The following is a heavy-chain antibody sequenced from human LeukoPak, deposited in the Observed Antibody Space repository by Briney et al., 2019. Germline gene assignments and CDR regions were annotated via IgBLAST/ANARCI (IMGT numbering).Heavy chain of an antibody. J-gene: IGHJ4*02. D-gene: IGHD3-16*01. CDR1: GFIFSDRY. CDR3: ARDDYLSF. V-gene: IGHV3-53*01. CDR2: LYSGGST. Sequence: PGGSLRLSCAVSGFIFSDRYMSWVRQVPGKGLEWVSVLYSGGSTYYADSVKGRFSVSRDNAKNTMYLEMNNLRAEDTAVYYCARDDYLSFWGQGALVTVSS.